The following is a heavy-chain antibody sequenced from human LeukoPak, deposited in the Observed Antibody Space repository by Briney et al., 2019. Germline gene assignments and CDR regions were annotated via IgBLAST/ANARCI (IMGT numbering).Heavy chain of an antibody. D-gene: IGHD2-2*01. V-gene: IGHV4-34*01. CDR3: ARAPGYCSSTSCYVIPYYYYGMDV. CDR2: INHSGST. J-gene: IGHJ6*02. CDR1: GGSFSGYY. Sequence: TSSETLSLTCAVYGGSFSGYYWSWIRQPPGKGLEWIGEINHSGSTNYNPSLKSRVTISVDTSKNQFSLKLSSVTAADTAVYYCARAPGYCSSTSCYVIPYYYYGMDVWGQGTTVTVSS.